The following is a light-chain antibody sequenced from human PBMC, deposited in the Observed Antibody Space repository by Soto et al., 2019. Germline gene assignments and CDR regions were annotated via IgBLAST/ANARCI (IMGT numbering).Light chain of an antibody. CDR1: QSVLYSSNNKNY. Sequence: DIVMTQSPDSLAVSLGERATINCKSSQSVLYSSNNKNYLAWYQQKPGQPPKLLIYWASTRESGVPARFSGSGSGTDFTLTISSLQAEDVAVYYGQQYYSTPNTCGKGPKVEIK. CDR3: QQYYSTPNT. CDR2: WAS. V-gene: IGKV4-1*01. J-gene: IGKJ1*01.